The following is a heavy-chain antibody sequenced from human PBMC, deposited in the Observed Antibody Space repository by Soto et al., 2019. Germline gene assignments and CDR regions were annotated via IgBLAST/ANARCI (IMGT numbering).Heavy chain of an antibody. V-gene: IGHV4-30-4*01. Sequence: SETLSLTCTVSGGSISTVDYWWCWIRQSPDMGLEWIGHIYDGGRTYNNPSLESRVTMSVDTSKSQLSLTLSSVSAADTAVYYCSKGPSGDKVGSCGQGTLVPVSS. CDR1: GGSISTVDYW. D-gene: IGHD3-10*01. CDR3: SKGPSGDKVGS. J-gene: IGHJ4*02. CDR2: IYDGGRT.